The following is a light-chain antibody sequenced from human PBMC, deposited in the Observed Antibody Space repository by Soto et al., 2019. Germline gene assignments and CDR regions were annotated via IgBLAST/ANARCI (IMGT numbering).Light chain of an antibody. Sequence: QSALTQPASVSGSPGQSITISCTGTSSDGGSYNLVSWYQQHPGKAPKLMIYEGSKRPSGVSNRFSGSKSGNTASLTISGLQAEDEADYYCCSYAGSSTDVFGTGTKVTVL. CDR1: SSDGGSYNL. CDR3: CSYAGSSTDV. J-gene: IGLJ1*01. CDR2: EGS. V-gene: IGLV2-23*01.